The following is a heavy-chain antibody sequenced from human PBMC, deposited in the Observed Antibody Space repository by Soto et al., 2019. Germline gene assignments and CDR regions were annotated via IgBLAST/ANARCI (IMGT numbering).Heavy chain of an antibody. J-gene: IGHJ4*02. D-gene: IGHD5-12*01. CDR2: IWPGDSDT. CDR3: ARLDGSFDH. V-gene: IGHV5-51*01. Sequence: GESLKISCQGSGYRFTEYWIGWVRQMPGKGLELMGIIWPGDSDTIYSPSFQGQVTISVDKPIATAYLQWSSLRASHSGMYFCARLDGSFDHWGQGTLVTVSS. CDR1: GYRFTEYW.